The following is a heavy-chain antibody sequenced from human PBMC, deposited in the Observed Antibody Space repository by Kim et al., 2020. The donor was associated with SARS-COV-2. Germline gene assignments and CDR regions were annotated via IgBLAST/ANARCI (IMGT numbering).Heavy chain of an antibody. CDR3: ARGLRTSYYDILTGYYPSRYYGMDV. J-gene: IGHJ6*02. Sequence: SVKVSCKASGGTFSSYAISWVRQAPGQGLEWMGGIIPIFGTANYAQKFQGRVTITADESTSTAYMELSSLRSEDTAVYYCARGLRTSYYDILTGYYPSRYYGMDVWGQGTTVTVSS. D-gene: IGHD3-9*01. CDR1: GGTFSSYA. CDR2: IIPIFGTA. V-gene: IGHV1-69*13.